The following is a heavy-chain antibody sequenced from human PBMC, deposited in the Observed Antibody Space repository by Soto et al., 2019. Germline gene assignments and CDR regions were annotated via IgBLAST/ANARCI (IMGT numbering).Heavy chain of an antibody. V-gene: IGHV3-30*18. CDR3: AKDRGSGWYRDVDY. CDR1: GFTFSSYG. D-gene: IGHD6-19*01. J-gene: IGHJ4*02. Sequence: QVQLVESGGGVVQPGRSLRLSCAASGFTFSSYGMHWVRQAPGKGLEWVAVISYDGSNKYYADSVKGRFTISRDNSKNTLYLQSNSLRAEDTAVYYCAKDRGSGWYRDVDYWGQGTLVTVSS. CDR2: ISYDGSNK.